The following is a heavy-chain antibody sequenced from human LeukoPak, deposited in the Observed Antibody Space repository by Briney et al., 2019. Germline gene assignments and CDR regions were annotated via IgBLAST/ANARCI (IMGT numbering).Heavy chain of an antibody. D-gene: IGHD1-7*01. Sequence: GGSLRLSCAGSGFTFSRYWMSWVRQAPGKGLEWVANINQDGSEKYHVDSVRGRFTISRDNAKNSLYLQMNSLRAVDTAVYYCATMGLELLPYYFDYWGQGTLVTVSS. V-gene: IGHV3-7*01. CDR2: INQDGSEK. CDR1: GFTFSRYW. CDR3: ATMGLELLPYYFDY. J-gene: IGHJ4*02.